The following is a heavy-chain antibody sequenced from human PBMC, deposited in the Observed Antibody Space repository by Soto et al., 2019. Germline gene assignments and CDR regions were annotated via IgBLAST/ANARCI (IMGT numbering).Heavy chain of an antibody. J-gene: IGHJ6*02. V-gene: IGHV4-31*03. CDR3: ARSGSMGIVVVPAAPRSYYYYGMDV. D-gene: IGHD2-2*01. CDR1: GGAISSGGYY. CDR2: IYYSGST. Sequence: LSLTCTVAGGAISSGGYYWSWIRQHPGKGLEWIGYIYYSGSTYYNPSLKSRVTISVDTSKNQFSLKLSSVTAADTAVYYCARSGSMGIVVVPAAPRSYYYYGMDVWGQGTTVTVSS.